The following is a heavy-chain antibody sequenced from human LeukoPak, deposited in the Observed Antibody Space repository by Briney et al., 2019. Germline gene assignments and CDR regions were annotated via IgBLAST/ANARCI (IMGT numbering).Heavy chain of an antibody. D-gene: IGHD3/OR15-3a*01. J-gene: IGHJ4*02. Sequence: GGSLRLSCAASGFTFSSYAMHWVRQAPGKGLKYVSSISSDGDSTYYANSVKGRFTISRDNSKNSLYLQMGSLRAEDTAVYYCARTRTDFVGYYFDYWGQGTLVTVSS. CDR1: GFTFSSYA. V-gene: IGHV3-64*01. CDR3: ARTRTDFVGYYFDY. CDR2: ISSDGDST.